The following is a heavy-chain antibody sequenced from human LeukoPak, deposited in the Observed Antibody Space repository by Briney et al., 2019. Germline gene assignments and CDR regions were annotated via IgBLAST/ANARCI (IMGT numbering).Heavy chain of an antibody. CDR2: IYYSGST. V-gene: IGHV4-59*01. CDR1: GGSLSSYY. J-gene: IGHJ4*02. D-gene: IGHD6-13*01. CDR3: ARVDAAAGMS. Sequence: PSETLSLTCTVSGGSLSSYYGSWIRQPPGKGLEWIGYIYYSGSTNYNPSLKSRVTISVDTSKNQFSLKLSSVTAADTAVYYCARVDAAAGMSWGQGTLVTVSS.